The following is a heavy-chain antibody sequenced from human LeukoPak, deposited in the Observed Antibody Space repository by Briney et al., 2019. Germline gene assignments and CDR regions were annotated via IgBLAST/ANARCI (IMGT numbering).Heavy chain of an antibody. V-gene: IGHV4-38-2*01. CDR3: ARLSDY. CDR1: GYSISSGYY. Sequence: SETLSLTCAVSGYSISSGYYRGWIRQPPGKGLEWIGSIYHSGSTYCNPSLKSRVTISVDTSKNQFSLKLSSVTAADTAVYYCARLSDYWGQGTLVTVSS. CDR2: IYHSGST. D-gene: IGHD3-3*02. J-gene: IGHJ4*02.